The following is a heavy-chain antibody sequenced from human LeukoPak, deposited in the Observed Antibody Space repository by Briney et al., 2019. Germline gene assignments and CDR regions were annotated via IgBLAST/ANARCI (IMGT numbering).Heavy chain of an antibody. CDR2: ISAYNGDT. J-gene: IGHJ5*02. V-gene: IGHV1-18*01. CDR1: GYPFTSYY. D-gene: IGHD2-2*02. Sequence: ASVKVSCKASGYPFTSYYINWVRQAPGQGLEWMGWISAYNGDTNYAQNLQGRVTMTTDTSTDTAYMGLRRLRSDDTAVYYCARDGLSYTNPNNWFDPWGQGTLVTVSS. CDR3: ARDGLSYTNPNNWFDP.